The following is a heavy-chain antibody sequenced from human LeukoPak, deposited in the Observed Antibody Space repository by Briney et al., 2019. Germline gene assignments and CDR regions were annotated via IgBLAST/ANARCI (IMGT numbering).Heavy chain of an antibody. CDR1: GGSFSGYY. CDR2: INHSGST. J-gene: IGHJ4*02. CDR3: ARGHGSSDY. D-gene: IGHD3-10*01. V-gene: IGHV4-34*01. Sequence: SETLSITCAVYGGSFSGYYWSWIRQPPGKGLEWIGEINHSGSTNYNPSLKSRVTISVDTSKNQFSLKLSSVTAADTAVYYCARGHGSSDYWGQGTLVTVSS.